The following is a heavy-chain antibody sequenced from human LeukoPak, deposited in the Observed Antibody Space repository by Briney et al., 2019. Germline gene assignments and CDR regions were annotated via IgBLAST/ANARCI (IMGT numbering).Heavy chain of an antibody. J-gene: IGHJ3*02. CDR2: IIPIFGTA. V-gene: IGHV1-69*05. CDR3: ASSIAAADPKSPDYGAFDI. Sequence: GASVKVSCKASGGTFSSYAISWVRQAPGQGLEWMGGIIPIFGTANYAQKFQGRVTITTDESTSTAYMELSSLRSEDTAVYYCASSIAAADPKSPDYGAFDIWGQGTMVTVSS. CDR1: GGTFSSYA. D-gene: IGHD6-13*01.